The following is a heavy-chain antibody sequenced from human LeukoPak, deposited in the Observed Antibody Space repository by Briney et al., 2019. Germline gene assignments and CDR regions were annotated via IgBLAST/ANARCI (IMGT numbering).Heavy chain of an antibody. J-gene: IGHJ4*02. D-gene: IGHD3-9*01. CDR2: INPSGSNT. CDR1: GYTFTNFY. CDR3: ARGHDILTGYYTY. V-gene: IGHV1-46*01. Sequence: ASVKVSCMSSGYTFTNFYMHWVRQAPGQGLEWMGLINPSGSNTWFAEKFQGRVTMTRNTSISTAYMELSSLRSEDTAVYYCARGHDILTGYYTYWGQGTLVTVSS.